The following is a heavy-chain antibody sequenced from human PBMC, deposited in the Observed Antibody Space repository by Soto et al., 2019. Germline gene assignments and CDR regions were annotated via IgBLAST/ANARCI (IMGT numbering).Heavy chain of an antibody. Sequence: EVQLVESGGGLVQPGRSLRLSCAASGITFDDYAMHWVRQAPGKGLEWVSGISWNSGNIGYADSVKGRFTISRDNAKNSLYLQMNNLRAEDTALYYCAKLASAYEVDYWGQGTLVTVSS. V-gene: IGHV3-9*01. J-gene: IGHJ4*02. D-gene: IGHD5-12*01. CDR3: AKLASAYEVDY. CDR2: ISWNSGNI. CDR1: GITFDDYA.